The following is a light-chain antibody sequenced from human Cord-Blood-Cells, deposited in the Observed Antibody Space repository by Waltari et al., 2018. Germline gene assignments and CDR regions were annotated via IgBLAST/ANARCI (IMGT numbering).Light chain of an antibody. V-gene: IGLV2-23*03. J-gene: IGLJ1*01. CDR3: CSYAGSSTFV. CDR1: SSDVGRFNL. CDR2: EGS. Sequence: QSALTQPASVSGSPGQSITISCTGTSSDVGRFNLVLWYQQHPSKAPKLLIYEGSKRPSGVSNRFSGSKSGNTASLTISGLQAEDEADYYCCSYAGSSTFVFGTGTKVTVL.